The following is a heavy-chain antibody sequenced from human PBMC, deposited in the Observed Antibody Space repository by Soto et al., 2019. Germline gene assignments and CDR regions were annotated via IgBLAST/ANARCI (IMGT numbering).Heavy chain of an antibody. J-gene: IGHJ4*02. Sequence: SETLSLTCTVSGGSISSSSYYWGWIRQPPGKGLEWIGSIYYSGSTYYNPSLKGRVTISVDTSKNQFSLKLSPVTAADTAVYYCARQNRYCSGGSCYSDDYWGQGTLVTVSS. CDR1: GGSISSSSYY. V-gene: IGHV4-39*01. D-gene: IGHD2-15*01. CDR2: IYYSGST. CDR3: ARQNRYCSGGSCYSDDY.